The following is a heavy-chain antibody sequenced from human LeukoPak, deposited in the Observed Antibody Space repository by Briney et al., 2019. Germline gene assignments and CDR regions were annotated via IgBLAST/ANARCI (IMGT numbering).Heavy chain of an antibody. D-gene: IGHD3-10*01. CDR1: GFTFSSYW. CDR2: IKQDGSEK. CDR3: AREPHGSGSYYYDGMDV. Sequence: PGGSLRLSCAASGFTFSSYWMSWVRQAPGKGLEGVANIKQDGSEKYYVDSVKGRFTIFRDNAKNSLYLQMSSLRAEDTAVYYCAREPHGSGSYYYDGMDVWGQGTTVTVSS. J-gene: IGHJ6*02. V-gene: IGHV3-7*01.